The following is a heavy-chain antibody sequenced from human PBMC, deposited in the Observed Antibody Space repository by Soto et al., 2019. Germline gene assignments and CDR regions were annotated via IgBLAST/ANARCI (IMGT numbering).Heavy chain of an antibody. CDR3: ARNAYYYDSSGYQSPPYYYGMDV. J-gene: IGHJ6*02. CDR1: GGSISSYY. V-gene: IGHV4-59*01. CDR2: IYYSGST. Sequence: PSETLSLTCTVSGGSISSYYWSWIRQPPGKGLEWIGYIYYSGSTNYNPPLKSRVTISVDTSKNQFSLKLSSVTAADTAVYYCARNAYYYDSSGYQSPPYYYGMDVWGQGTTVTVSS. D-gene: IGHD3-22*01.